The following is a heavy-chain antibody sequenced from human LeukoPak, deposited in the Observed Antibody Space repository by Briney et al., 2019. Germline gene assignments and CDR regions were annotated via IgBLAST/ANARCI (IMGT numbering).Heavy chain of an antibody. CDR1: GYTFTGYY. V-gene: IGHV1-2*02. J-gene: IGHJ4*02. Sequence: ASVKVSCKASGYTFTGYYLHWVRQAPGQGLEWMGWINPHSGGTNYAQKFQGRVTMTRDTSISTAYMELSRLRSDDTAVYYCVRDRAKYCSSTSCPLDYWGQGTLVTVSS. D-gene: IGHD2-2*01. CDR2: INPHSGGT. CDR3: VRDRAKYCSSTSCPLDY.